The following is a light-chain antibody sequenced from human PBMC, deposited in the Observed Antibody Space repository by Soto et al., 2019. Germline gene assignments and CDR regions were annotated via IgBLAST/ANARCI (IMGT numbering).Light chain of an antibody. V-gene: IGKV3-11*01. CDR3: QQRSDWLPIT. CDR2: DVS. CDR1: QSVSES. Sequence: EIVLTQSPATLSLSPGERATLSCRASQSVSESLAWYQQKPGQAPRLLIYDVSYRATGIPVRFSGSGSGTDFTLPISSLEPEDFAVYYCQQRSDWLPITFGQGTRVEIK. J-gene: IGKJ5*01.